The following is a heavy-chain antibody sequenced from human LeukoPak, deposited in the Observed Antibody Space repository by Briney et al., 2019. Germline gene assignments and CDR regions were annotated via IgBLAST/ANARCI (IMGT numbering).Heavy chain of an antibody. V-gene: IGHV4-39*01. Sequence: SETLSLTCTVSGGSISSGSYYWGWIRQPPGKGLEWIGSIYYNGSTYYNPSLKSRVTISVDTSKNQFSLKLSSVTAADTAVYYCARQGGVVVISTNWFDPWGQGTLVTVSS. CDR3: ARQGGVVVISTNWFDP. CDR1: GGSISSGSYY. CDR2: IYYNGST. J-gene: IGHJ5*02. D-gene: IGHD3-22*01.